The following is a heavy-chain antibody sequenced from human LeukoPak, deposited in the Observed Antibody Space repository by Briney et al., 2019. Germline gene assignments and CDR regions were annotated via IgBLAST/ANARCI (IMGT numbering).Heavy chain of an antibody. V-gene: IGHV3-21*01. Sequence: GGSLRLSCAASGFTFSSYSMNWVRQAPGKGLEWVSSISSSSSYIYYADSVKGRFTISRDNAKNSLYLQMNSLRAEDKAVYYCARRRIDYYYGMDVWGQGTTVTVSS. J-gene: IGHJ6*02. D-gene: IGHD2/OR15-2a*01. CDR3: ARRRIDYYYGMDV. CDR1: GFTFSSYS. CDR2: ISSSSSYI.